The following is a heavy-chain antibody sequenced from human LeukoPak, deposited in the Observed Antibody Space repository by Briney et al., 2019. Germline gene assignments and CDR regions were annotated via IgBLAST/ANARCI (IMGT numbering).Heavy chain of an antibody. CDR2: INPNSGDT. CDR3: ARGYCIGDNCFSRDYYYYMDV. CDR1: GYTFSGYY. J-gene: IGHJ6*03. D-gene: IGHD2-15*01. V-gene: IGHV1-2*02. Sequence: ASVKVSCKASGYTFSGYYMHWVRQAPGQGLEWMGWINPNSGDTHYAQNFQGRVTMTRDTSISTAYMELSRLRSDDTAVYYCARGYCIGDNCFSRDYYYYMDVWGKGTTVTISS.